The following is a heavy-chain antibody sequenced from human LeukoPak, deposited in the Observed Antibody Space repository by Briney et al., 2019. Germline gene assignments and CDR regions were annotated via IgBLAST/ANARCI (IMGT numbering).Heavy chain of an antibody. CDR1: GYTFTGYY. Sequence: SVKVSCKASGYTFTGYYMHWVRQAPGQGLEWMGGIIPIFGTANYAQKFQGRVTITADESTSTAYMELSSLRSEDTAVYYCARIYLGYCSSTSCPKYYYYGMDVWGQGTTVTVSS. D-gene: IGHD2-2*01. CDR3: ARIYLGYCSSTSCPKYYYYGMDV. CDR2: IIPIFGTA. V-gene: IGHV1-69*13. J-gene: IGHJ6*02.